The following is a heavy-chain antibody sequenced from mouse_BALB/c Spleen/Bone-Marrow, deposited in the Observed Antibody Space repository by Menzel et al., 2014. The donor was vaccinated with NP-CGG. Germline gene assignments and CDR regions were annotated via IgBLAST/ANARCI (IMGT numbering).Heavy chain of an antibody. D-gene: IGHD2-3*01. CDR1: GFSLTSYG. CDR2: IWAGGST. Sequence: VQLQESGPGLVAPSQSLSITCTVSGFSLTSYGVHWVRQPPGKGLEWLGVIWAGGSTNYNSALMSRLSISKDNSKSQVSLKMNSLQTDDTAMYYCARRGDGYYLDYWGQGTTLTVSS. J-gene: IGHJ2*01. V-gene: IGHV2-9*02. CDR3: ARRGDGYYLDY.